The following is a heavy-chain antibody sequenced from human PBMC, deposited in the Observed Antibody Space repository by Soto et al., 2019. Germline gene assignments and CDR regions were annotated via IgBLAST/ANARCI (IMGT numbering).Heavy chain of an antibody. CDR1: GYTFTSYG. CDR2: ISAYNGNT. J-gene: IGHJ4*02. V-gene: IGHV1-18*01. Sequence: QVQLVQSGAEVKKPGASVKVSCKASGYTFTSYGISWVRQAPGQGLEWMGWISAYNGNTNYAQKLQGRVTTTTDTPPSTAYRELRSLRSDDTAVYYCARTHHLRGVPDYWGQGTLVTVSS. CDR3: ARTHHLRGVPDY. D-gene: IGHD2-8*01.